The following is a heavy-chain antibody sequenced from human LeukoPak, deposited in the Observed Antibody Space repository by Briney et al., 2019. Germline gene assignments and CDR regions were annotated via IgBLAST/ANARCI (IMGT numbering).Heavy chain of an antibody. D-gene: IGHD5-24*01. Sequence: GASVKVSFKASGYTFTSYDINWVRQATGQGLEWMGLMNPNSGNTGYAQKFQGRVTITRNTSISTAYMELSSLRSEDTAVYYCARGATTADAFDIWGQGTMVTVSS. CDR1: GYTFTSYD. CDR3: ARGATTADAFDI. V-gene: IGHV1-8*03. CDR2: MNPNSGNT. J-gene: IGHJ3*02.